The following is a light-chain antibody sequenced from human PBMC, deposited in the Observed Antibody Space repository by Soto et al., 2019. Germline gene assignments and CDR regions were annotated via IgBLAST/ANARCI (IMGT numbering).Light chain of an antibody. V-gene: IGLV2-14*01. CDR1: SSDVGVYMF. CDR3: SSYTSSSTYV. J-gene: IGLJ1*01. CDR2: EVS. Sequence: QSALTQPASVSGSPGQSITISCTGNSSDVGVYMFVSWYQQHPGKAPKLMIYEVSYRPSGVSNRFSGSKSGNTASLTISGLQAEDEADYYCSSYTSSSTYVFGTGTKLTVL.